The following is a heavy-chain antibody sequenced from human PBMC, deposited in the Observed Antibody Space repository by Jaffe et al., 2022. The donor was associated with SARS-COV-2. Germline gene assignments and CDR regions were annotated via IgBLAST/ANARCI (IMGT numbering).Heavy chain of an antibody. Sequence: QLQLQESGPGLVKPSETLSLTCTVSGGSISSSSYYWGWIRQPPGKGLEWIGSIYYSGSTYYNPSLKSRVTISVDTSKNQFSLKLSSVTAADTAVYYCAIIGEGTGGDYFDYWGQGTLVTVSS. CDR2: IYYSGST. CDR3: AIIGEGTGGDYFDY. CDR1: GGSISSSSYY. J-gene: IGHJ4*02. V-gene: IGHV4-39*01. D-gene: IGHD3-10*01.